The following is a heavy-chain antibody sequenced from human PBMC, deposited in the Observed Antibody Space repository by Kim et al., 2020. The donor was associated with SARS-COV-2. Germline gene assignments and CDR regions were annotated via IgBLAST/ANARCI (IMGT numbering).Heavy chain of an antibody. V-gene: IGHV1-69*04. D-gene: IGHD4-17*01. Sequence: AQNFQDRLTITAEKSTSTACMELSSLRSEDTAVYYCARVSYADYGDYLDSWGQGTLVTVSS. CDR3: ARVSYADYGDYLDS. J-gene: IGHJ4*02.